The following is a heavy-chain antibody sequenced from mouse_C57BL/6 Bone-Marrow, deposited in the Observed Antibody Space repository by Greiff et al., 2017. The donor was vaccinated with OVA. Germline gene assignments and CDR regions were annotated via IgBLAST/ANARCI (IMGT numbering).Heavy chain of an antibody. CDR3: SHYDSGLYLHY. V-gene: IGHV1-59*01. CDR2: IAPSDCYT. Sequence: QVQLQQPGAELVRPGTSVKLSCKASGYTFTNYWMHWVKQRPGQGLEWIGVIAPSDCYTNYNQKFKGRATLTVDTSSSTAYMRLTSLTSEDSAVYYCSHYDSGLYLHYWGRGTALTVSS. D-gene: IGHD1-1*01. J-gene: IGHJ2*01. CDR1: GYTFTNYW.